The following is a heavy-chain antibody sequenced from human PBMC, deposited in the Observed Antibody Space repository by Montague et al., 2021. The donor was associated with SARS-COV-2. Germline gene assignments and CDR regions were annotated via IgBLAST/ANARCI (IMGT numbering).Heavy chain of an antibody. CDR2: IYHPGGT. CDR1: LHSISRDNW. D-gene: IGHD1-26*01. J-gene: IGHJ4*02. Sequence: SETLSLTCAVSLHSISRDNWSPFVRLPPWKRVAWVVVIYHPGGTKYKPSLKSRVSMTVDKSWNQFSLRLTSVTAADTAIYYCARKGSGRSDLAYWGQGTLVTVSS. CDR3: ARKGSGRSDLAY. V-gene: IGHV4-4*02.